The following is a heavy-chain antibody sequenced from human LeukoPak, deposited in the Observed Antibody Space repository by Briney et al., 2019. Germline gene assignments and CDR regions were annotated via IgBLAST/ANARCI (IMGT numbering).Heavy chain of an antibody. CDR2: IIPILGIA. CDR3: ARAYCSGGSCTNWFDP. CDR1: GGTFSSYT. Sequence: VASVKVSCKASGGTFSSYTISWVRQAPGQGLEWMGRIIPILGIANYAQKFQGRVTITADKSTSTAYMELSSLRSEDTAVYYCARAYCSGGSCTNWFDPWGQGTLVTVSS. V-gene: IGHV1-69*02. J-gene: IGHJ5*02. D-gene: IGHD2-15*01.